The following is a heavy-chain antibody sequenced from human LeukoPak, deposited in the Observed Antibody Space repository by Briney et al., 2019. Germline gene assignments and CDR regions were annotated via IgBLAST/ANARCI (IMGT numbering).Heavy chain of an antibody. Sequence: SETLSLTCTVSGGSISRYFWSWLRQPPGKGLEWIGYIYYSESTNYNPSLKSRVTISVDTSKNQFSLKMKSVTAADTAVYYCARLTEQAVAGTFLDYWGQGTLVTVSS. D-gene: IGHD6-19*01. J-gene: IGHJ4*02. V-gene: IGHV4-59*08. CDR2: IYYSEST. CDR3: ARLTEQAVAGTFLDY. CDR1: GGSISRYF.